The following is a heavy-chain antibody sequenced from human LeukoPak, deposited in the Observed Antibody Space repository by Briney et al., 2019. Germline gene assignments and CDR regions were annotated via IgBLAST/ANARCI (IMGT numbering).Heavy chain of an antibody. CDR2: IYYSGST. Sequence: PSETLSLTCTVSGGSISSSSYYWGWLRQPPGTGLEWFGSIYYSGSTYYNPSLKSRVTISVDTSKNQFSLKLSSVTAADTAVYYCARANDYGDLKLSYWGQGTLVTVSS. V-gene: IGHV4-39*01. CDR3: ARANDYGDLKLSY. D-gene: IGHD4-17*01. CDR1: GGSISSSSYY. J-gene: IGHJ4*02.